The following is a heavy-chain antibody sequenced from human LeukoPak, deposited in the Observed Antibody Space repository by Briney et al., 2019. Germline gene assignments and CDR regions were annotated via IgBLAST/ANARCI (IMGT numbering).Heavy chain of an antibody. D-gene: IGHD1/OR15-1a*01. CDR2: IYYSGST. V-gene: IGHV4-59*01. J-gene: IGHJ6*02. CDR3: ANFCYGHAEQYRMDV. CDR1: GGSISTYY. Sequence: SETLSLTCSISGGSISTYYWSWCRQPPGKGLEWIGFIYYSGSTNYNPSLKSRVTISVDTSRNQFSLKLSSVTAADTAVYYCANFCYGHAEQYRMDVWGQGTTVTVSS.